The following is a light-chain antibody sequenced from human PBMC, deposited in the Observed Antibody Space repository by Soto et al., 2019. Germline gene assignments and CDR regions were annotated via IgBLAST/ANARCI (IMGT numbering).Light chain of an antibody. V-gene: IGKV3-15*01. CDR1: QSVRSN. CDR2: GAS. J-gene: IGKJ1*01. Sequence: EIVMTQSPAPLSVSPGERATLSCRASQSVRSNLAWYQQKPGQAPRLLIYGASTRATGIPARFSGSGSGTEFTLTISSLQSEDFAVYYCQHYNNWPRTFGQGTKVEIK. CDR3: QHYNNWPRT.